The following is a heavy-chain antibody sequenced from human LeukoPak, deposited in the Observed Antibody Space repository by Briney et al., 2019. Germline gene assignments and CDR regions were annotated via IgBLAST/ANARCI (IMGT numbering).Heavy chain of an antibody. J-gene: IGHJ4*02. D-gene: IGHD5-12*01. CDR1: GFTFRSYD. CDR3: AKDMGGYSGYDMVFDY. V-gene: IGHV3-13*01. Sequence: GGSLRLSCAASGFTFRSYDMHWVRQATGKGLEWVSGIGTAGEIYYPGSVKGRFTISRDNSKNSLYLQMNSLRAEDTALYYCAKDMGGYSGYDMVFDYWGQGTLVTVSS. CDR2: IGTAGEI.